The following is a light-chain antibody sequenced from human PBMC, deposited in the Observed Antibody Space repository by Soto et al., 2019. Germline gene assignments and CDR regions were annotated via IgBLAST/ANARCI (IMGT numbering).Light chain of an antibody. Sequence: QSALTQPASVSGSPGQSITISCTGTSSDVGGYNYVSWYQQHPGKAPKLVIYDVSNRPSGVSNRFSGSKSGNTASLTISGLQAEDEADYYCRSYTSSSALRVFGTGTKLTVL. J-gene: IGLJ2*01. CDR1: SSDVGGYNY. CDR3: RSYTSSSALRV. CDR2: DVS. V-gene: IGLV2-14*01.